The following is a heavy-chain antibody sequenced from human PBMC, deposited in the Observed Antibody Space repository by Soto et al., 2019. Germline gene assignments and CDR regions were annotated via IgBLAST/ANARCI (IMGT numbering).Heavy chain of an antibody. J-gene: IGHJ4*02. V-gene: IGHV3-21*01. Sequence: GGSLRLSCAASGFTFSSYSMNWVRQAPGKGLEWVSSISSSSSYIYYADSVKGRFTISRDNAKNSLYLQMNSLRAEDTAVYYCARDTLSYNWNYVDGGWGQGTLVTVSS. CDR3: ARDTLSYNWNYVDGG. CDR2: ISSSSSYI. D-gene: IGHD1-7*01. CDR1: GFTFSSYS.